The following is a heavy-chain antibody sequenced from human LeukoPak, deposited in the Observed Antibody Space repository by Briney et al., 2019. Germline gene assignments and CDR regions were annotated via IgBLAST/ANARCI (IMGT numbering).Heavy chain of an antibody. D-gene: IGHD6-6*01. Sequence: SETLSLTCTVSGGSISSYYWSWIQQPPGKGLEWIGYIYTSGSTNYNPSLKSRVTISVDTSKNQFSLKLSSVTAADTAVYYCARRYSSSWGWFDHWGQGTLVTVSS. CDR2: IYTSGST. V-gene: IGHV4-4*09. CDR1: GGSISSYY. CDR3: ARRYSSSWGWFDH. J-gene: IGHJ5*02.